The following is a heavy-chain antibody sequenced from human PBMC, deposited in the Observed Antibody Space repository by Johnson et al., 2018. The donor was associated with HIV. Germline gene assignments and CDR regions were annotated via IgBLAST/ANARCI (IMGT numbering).Heavy chain of an antibody. D-gene: IGHD3-22*01. CDR1: GFTFSSYG. J-gene: IGHJ3*02. CDR2: ITGTGGST. Sequence: VQLVEFGGGVVQPGGSLRLSCAASGFTFSSYGMSWVRQAPGKGLELVSGITGTGGSTYYADSVKGRFTISRANTKNKLYLQMNSLRAEDTDVYFCARDYPYDRSPRGAFDIWGQGTMVTVSS. V-gene: IGHV3-23*04. CDR3: ARDYPYDRSPRGAFDI.